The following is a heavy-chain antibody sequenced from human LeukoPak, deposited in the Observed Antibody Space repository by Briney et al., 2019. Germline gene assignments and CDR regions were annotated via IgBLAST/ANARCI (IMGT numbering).Heavy chain of an antibody. J-gene: IGHJ4*02. Sequence: ASVKVSCKASGYTFTTYYMHWVRQAPGQGLEWMGWINPNGGGTSYAQKFQGRVTMTRDTSISTAYMELSSLRSDDTAVYYCARDGSVPYDYWGQGTLVTVSS. V-gene: IGHV1-2*02. CDR3: ARDGSVPYDY. CDR1: GYTFTTYY. CDR2: INPNGGGT.